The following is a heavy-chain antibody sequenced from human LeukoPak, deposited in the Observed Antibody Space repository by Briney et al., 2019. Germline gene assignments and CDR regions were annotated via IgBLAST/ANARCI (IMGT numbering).Heavy chain of an antibody. V-gene: IGHV3-30*18. D-gene: IGHD3-10*01. Sequence: GGSLRLSCAASGFTFSTYGMSWVRQAPGKGLEWVAVISYDGSNKYYADSVKGRFTISRDNSKNTLYLQMNSLRAEDTAVYYCAKSSLYYFDYWGQGTLVTVSS. J-gene: IGHJ4*02. CDR1: GFTFSTYG. CDR2: ISYDGSNK. CDR3: AKSSLYYFDY.